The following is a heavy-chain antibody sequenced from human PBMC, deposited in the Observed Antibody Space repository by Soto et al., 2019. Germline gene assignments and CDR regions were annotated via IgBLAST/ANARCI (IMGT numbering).Heavy chain of an antibody. CDR2: ISAYNGNT. CDR1: GYTFTSYG. D-gene: IGHD3-3*01. CDR3: ARDQRPSLRFLDWLSDSAFFDY. Sequence: ASVKVSCKASGYTFTSYGISWVRQAPVQGLEWMGWISAYNGNTNYAQKLQGRVTMTTETSTSTAYMELRSLRSDDTAVYYCARDQRPSLRFLDWLSDSAFFDYWGQ. V-gene: IGHV1-18*04. J-gene: IGHJ4*02.